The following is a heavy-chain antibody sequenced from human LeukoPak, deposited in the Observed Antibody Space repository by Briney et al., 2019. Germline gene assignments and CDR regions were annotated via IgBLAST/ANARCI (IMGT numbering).Heavy chain of an antibody. J-gene: IGHJ3*02. CDR2: INPNSGGT. CDR1: GYTFTGYY. CDR3: ASFHSSSWYGAFDI. Sequence: ASVKVSCKASGYTFTGYYMHWVRQAPGQGLEWMGWINPNSGGTNYAQKFQGRVTMTRDTSISTAYMELSRLRSDDTAVYYCASFHSSSWYGAFDIWGQGTMVTVSS. V-gene: IGHV1-2*02. D-gene: IGHD6-13*01.